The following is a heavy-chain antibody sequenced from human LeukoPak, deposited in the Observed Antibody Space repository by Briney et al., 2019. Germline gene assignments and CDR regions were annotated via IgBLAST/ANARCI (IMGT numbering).Heavy chain of an antibody. CDR2: IYYSGST. V-gene: IGHV4-39*07. CDR3: AREGRDSYDSSGYSPDY. D-gene: IGHD3-22*01. Sequence: SSETLSLTCTVSGGSIRSSNYYWGWVRQPPGKGLEWIGTIYYSGSTYYNPSLRSRVTISVDTSKNQFSLKLNSMTAADTAVYYCAREGRDSYDSSGYSPDYWGPGALVTVSS. J-gene: IGHJ4*02. CDR1: GGSIRSSNYY.